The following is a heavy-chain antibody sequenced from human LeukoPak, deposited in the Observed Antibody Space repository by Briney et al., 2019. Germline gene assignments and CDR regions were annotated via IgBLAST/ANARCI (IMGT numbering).Heavy chain of an antibody. CDR2: ITPTGST. J-gene: IGHJ4*02. D-gene: IGHD3-9*01. CDR3: ARVLLRFRYFVFLPATFDS. V-gene: IGHV4-34*01. Sequence: SETLSLTCNVSGDSFTNYRWSWVRQTPGRGLEWIGEITPTGSTDYNPSLKGRVTMSVDSAKSQFSLRMNSLTAADTAVYYCARVLLRFRYFVFLPATFDSWGQGTLVTVSS. CDR1: GDSFTNYR.